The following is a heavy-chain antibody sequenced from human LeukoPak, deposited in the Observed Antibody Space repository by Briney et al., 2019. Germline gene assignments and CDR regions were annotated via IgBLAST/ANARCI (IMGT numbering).Heavy chain of an antibody. J-gene: IGHJ4*02. CDR3: AKGDTMAAGGTEYFDN. CDR1: GFTFSSYA. D-gene: IGHD6-13*01. Sequence: GGSLRLSCAASGFTFSSYAMSWVRQAPGKGLEWVSAISSSGGSTYYADSVKGRFTISRDNSKNTLYLQMNRLRAEDTAVYYCAKGDTMAAGGTEYFDNWGQGTLVTVSS. CDR2: ISSSGGST. V-gene: IGHV3-23*01.